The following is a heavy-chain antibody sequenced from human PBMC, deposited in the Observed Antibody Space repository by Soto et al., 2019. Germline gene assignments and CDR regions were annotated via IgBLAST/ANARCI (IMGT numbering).Heavy chain of an antibody. Sequence: ASVKVSCKASGYTFTSYGISWVRQAPGQGLEWMGWISAYNGNTNYAQKLRGRVTMTTDTSTSTVYMELRSLRSDDTAVYYCARDPGSIVVVVAATPDYWGQGTLVTVSS. V-gene: IGHV1-18*04. J-gene: IGHJ4*02. D-gene: IGHD2-15*01. CDR2: ISAYNGNT. CDR1: GYTFTSYG. CDR3: ARDPGSIVVVVAATPDY.